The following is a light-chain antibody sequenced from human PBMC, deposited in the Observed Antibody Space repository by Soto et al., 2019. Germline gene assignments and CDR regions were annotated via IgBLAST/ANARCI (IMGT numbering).Light chain of an antibody. CDR2: KAS. Sequence: IHMTQSPSTLSGSVGDRVTITCRASQTISSWLAWYQQKPGKAPKLLIYKASTLKSGVPSRFSGSGSGTEFTLTISSLQPDDFATYYCQQYNSYPLTFGGGTKVDIK. J-gene: IGKJ4*01. CDR1: QTISSW. V-gene: IGKV1-5*03. CDR3: QQYNSYPLT.